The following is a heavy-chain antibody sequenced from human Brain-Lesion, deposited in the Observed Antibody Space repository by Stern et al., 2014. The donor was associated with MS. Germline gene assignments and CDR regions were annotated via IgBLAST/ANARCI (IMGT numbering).Heavy chain of an antibody. Sequence: EVQLEESGAEVKKPGESLRISCKDSGDNFAYSWIVWVRQMPGKGPEWLGRVRPGGSYTGYSPSFQDRVTISVDKSVSTAFLQWSSLRASDTAMYYCARLTLASCAGSCHSFYYFDLWGRGTLVTVSS. V-gene: IGHV5-10-1*01. J-gene: IGHJ2*01. CDR3: ARLTLASCAGSCHSFYYFDL. CDR2: VRPGGSYT. CDR1: GDNFAYSW. D-gene: IGHD2-21*02.